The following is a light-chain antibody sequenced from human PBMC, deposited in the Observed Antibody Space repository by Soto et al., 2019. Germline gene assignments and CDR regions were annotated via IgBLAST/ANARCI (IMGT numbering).Light chain of an antibody. CDR2: EVS. V-gene: IGLV2-14*01. Sequence: QSALTQPASVSGSPGQSITISCTGTSSDVGGYNYVSWYQQHPGKAPKFMIYEVSNRPSGVSNRFSGSKSGNTASLTISGLQDEDEADYHCSSYTRSSTLVFGTGTKLTVL. J-gene: IGLJ1*01. CDR3: SSYTRSSTLV. CDR1: SSDVGGYNY.